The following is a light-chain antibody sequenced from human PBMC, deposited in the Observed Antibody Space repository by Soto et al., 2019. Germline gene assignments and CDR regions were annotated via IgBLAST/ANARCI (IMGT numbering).Light chain of an antibody. Sequence: QSALTQPASVSASPGQSITISCTGTSSDVGAYNYVSWYQQHPGKAPKLMIYEVSNRPSGVSNRFSGSKSGSTASLTISGLHAEAEADYYCSSYTSSSTLAYVFGTGTKLTVL. V-gene: IGLV2-14*01. CDR2: EVS. CDR3: SSYTSSSTLAYV. J-gene: IGLJ1*01. CDR1: SSDVGAYNY.